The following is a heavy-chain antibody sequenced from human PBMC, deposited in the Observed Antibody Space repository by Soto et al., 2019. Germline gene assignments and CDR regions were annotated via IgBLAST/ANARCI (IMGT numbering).Heavy chain of an antibody. J-gene: IGHJ6*02. CDR3: ASHYSSGWYYYYYGMDV. CDR1: GGTFSSYA. CDR2: IIPIFGTA. Sequence: ASVKVSCKASGGTFSSYAISWVRRAPGQGLEWMGGIIPIFGTANYAQKFQGRVTITADESTSTAYMELSSLRSEDTAVYYCASHYSSGWYYYYYGMDVWGQGTTVTVSS. D-gene: IGHD6-19*01. V-gene: IGHV1-69*13.